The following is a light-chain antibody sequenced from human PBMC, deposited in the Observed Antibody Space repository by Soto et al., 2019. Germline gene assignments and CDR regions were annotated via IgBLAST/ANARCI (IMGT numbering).Light chain of an antibody. J-gene: IGKJ3*01. CDR1: QRVLYASNYKNY. CDR3: QQYYSSPFT. CDR2: WAS. Sequence: DIVMTQSPDSLSVSLGARATISCKSSQRVLYASNYKNYLAWYQQKPGQPPKLLIYWASTRESGVPDRFSGSGSGTGFTLTISSLQAEDVAVYYCQQYYSSPFTFGPGTKVEI. V-gene: IGKV4-1*01.